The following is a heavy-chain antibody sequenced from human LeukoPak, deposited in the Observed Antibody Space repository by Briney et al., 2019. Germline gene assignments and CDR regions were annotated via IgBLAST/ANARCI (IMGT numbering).Heavy chain of an antibody. D-gene: IGHD3-9*01. CDR2: ISGSGGST. Sequence: GGSLRLSGAASGFTFSSYGMSWVRQAPGEGLEWVSAISGSGGSTYYADSVKGRFTISRDNSKNTLYLQMNSLRAEDTAVYYCAKERRYFDWLFDYWGQGTLVTVSS. V-gene: IGHV3-23*01. J-gene: IGHJ4*02. CDR3: AKERRYFDWLFDY. CDR1: GFTFSSYG.